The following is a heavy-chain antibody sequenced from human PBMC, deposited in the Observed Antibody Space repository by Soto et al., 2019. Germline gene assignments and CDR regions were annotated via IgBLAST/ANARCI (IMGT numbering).Heavy chain of an antibody. CDR3: AADPVTLSCYYRYRKAV. D-gene: IGHD4-4*01. CDR1: GFTFTSSA. J-gene: IGHJ6*01. CDR2: IVVGSGNT. Sequence: SVKVSCKASGFTFTSSAVQWVRQARGQRLEWIGWIVVGSGNTNYAQKFQERVTITRDMSTSTAYMELSSLRPEDTAVYYCAADPVTLSCYYRYRKAVWGRGTTV. V-gene: IGHV1-58*01.